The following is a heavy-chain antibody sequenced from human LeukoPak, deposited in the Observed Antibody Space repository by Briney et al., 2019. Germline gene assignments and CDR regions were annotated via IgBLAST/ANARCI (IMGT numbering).Heavy chain of an antibody. CDR1: GFAFSSYG. CDR3: AREGTYDYGDY. D-gene: IGHD1-14*01. J-gene: IGHJ4*02. CDR2: IWYDGSNK. Sequence: GGSLRLSCAASGFAFSSYGIHWVRQAPGKGLEWVAIIWYDGSNKYYADFVKGRFTISRDNSKNTLYLQMNSLRSDDTAVYYCAREGTYDYGDYWGQGTLVTVSS. V-gene: IGHV3-30*02.